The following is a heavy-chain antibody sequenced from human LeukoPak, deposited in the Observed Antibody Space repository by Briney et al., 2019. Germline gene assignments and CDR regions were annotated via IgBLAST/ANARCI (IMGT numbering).Heavy chain of an antibody. J-gene: IGHJ3*02. Sequence: PGGSLRLSCAASGFTFSSYAMHWVRQAPGKGLEYVSAISSNGGSTYYANSVKGRFTISRDNSKNTLYLQMGSLRAEDTAVYYCARDHPDYNYGPAFDIWGQGTMVTVSS. CDR3: ARDHPDYNYGPAFDI. CDR2: ISSNGGST. V-gene: IGHV3-64*01. CDR1: GFTFSSYA. D-gene: IGHD3-10*01.